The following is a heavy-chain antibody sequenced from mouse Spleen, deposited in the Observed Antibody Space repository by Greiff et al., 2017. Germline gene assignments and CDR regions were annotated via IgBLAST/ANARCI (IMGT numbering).Heavy chain of an antibody. V-gene: IGHV5-17*01. CDR2: ISSGSSTI. Sequence: EVKVVESGGGLVKPGGSLKLSCAASGFTFSDYGMHWVRQAPEKGLEWVAYISSGSSTIYYADTVKGRFTISRDNAKNTLFLQMTSLRSEDTAMYYCARPILTGSYYAMDYWGQGTSVTVSS. CDR3: ARPILTGSYYAMDY. CDR1: GFTFSDYG. J-gene: IGHJ4*01. D-gene: IGHD4-1*01.